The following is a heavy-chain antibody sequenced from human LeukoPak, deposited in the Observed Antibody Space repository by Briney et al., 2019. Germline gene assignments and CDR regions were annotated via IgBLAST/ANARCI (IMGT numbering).Heavy chain of an antibody. Sequence: GRSLRLSCAASGFTFSSYGMHWVRQAPGKGLEWVAVIWYDGSNKYYADSVKGRSTISRDNSKNTLYLQMNSLRAEDTAVYYCARDKPPPYYYDSSGIFDYWGQGTLVTVSS. CDR3: ARDKPPPYYYDSSGIFDY. CDR1: GFTFSSYG. CDR2: IWYDGSNK. V-gene: IGHV3-33*01. D-gene: IGHD3-22*01. J-gene: IGHJ4*02.